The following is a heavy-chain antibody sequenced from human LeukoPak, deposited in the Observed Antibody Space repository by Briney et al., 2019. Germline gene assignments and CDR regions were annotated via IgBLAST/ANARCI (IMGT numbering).Heavy chain of an antibody. CDR3: ARHYCSGGNCYYFDH. Sequence: PSETLSLTCTVSGGSICGYYWSWVRQPPGQGLEWIGFIYYRGTSKYNPSLMSRVTMSVDTSKNQVSLKLSSVTAADTAVYYCARHYCSGGNCYYFDHWGQGTLVTVSS. J-gene: IGHJ4*02. CDR1: GGSICGYY. V-gene: IGHV4-59*08. D-gene: IGHD2-15*01. CDR2: IYYRGTS.